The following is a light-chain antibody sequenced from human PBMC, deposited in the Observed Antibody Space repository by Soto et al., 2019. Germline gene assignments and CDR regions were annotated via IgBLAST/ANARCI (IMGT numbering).Light chain of an antibody. J-gene: IGKJ2*01. CDR3: QQSNNWLYT. CDR2: GAS. CDR1: QSVSSN. V-gene: IGKV3-15*01. Sequence: EIVMTQSPATLSVFPGERATLSCRASQSVSSNLAWYQQKPGQAPRLLIYGASTRATGIPARFSGNGSGTEFTLTISSLQSEDFAVYFCQQSNNWLYTFGQGTKLEI.